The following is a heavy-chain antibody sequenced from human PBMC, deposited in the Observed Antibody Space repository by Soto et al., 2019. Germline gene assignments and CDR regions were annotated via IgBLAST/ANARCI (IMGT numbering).Heavy chain of an antibody. V-gene: IGHV4-4*07. CDR1: SGSISSYY. J-gene: IGHJ6*02. CDR3: ARGVAARPGYYYGLDV. CDR2: TYTSGST. Sequence: PSETLSLTCTVSSGSISSYYWSWIRQPAGKGLEWIGRTYTSGSTNYNPSLKSRVTMSVDTSKNQFSLKLSSVTAADTAVYYCARGVAARPGYYYGLDVWGQGTTVTVSS. D-gene: IGHD6-6*01.